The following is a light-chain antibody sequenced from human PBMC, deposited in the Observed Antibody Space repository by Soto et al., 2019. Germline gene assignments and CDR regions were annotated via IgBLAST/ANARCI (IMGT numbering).Light chain of an antibody. CDR3: QQLNSDPYT. V-gene: IGKV1-9*01. CDR2: AAT. Sequence: TQLTQSPSSLSASVGDRVTITCRASQGIRTYLAWYQHKPGKAPKLLIYAATTLQCGVPSRFSGSGSGTDGTLTVSSLQPADFGTYYGQQLNSDPYTFGQWTKLESK. CDR1: QGIRTY. J-gene: IGKJ2*01.